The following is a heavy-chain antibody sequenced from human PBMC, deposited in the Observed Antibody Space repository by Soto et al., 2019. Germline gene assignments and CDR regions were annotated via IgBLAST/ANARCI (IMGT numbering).Heavy chain of an antibody. CDR2: ISYDGSNK. V-gene: IGHV3-30-3*01. Sequence: PGKGLEWVSVISYDGSNKHYADSVKGRFTIYRDTSKTTLYLQMNSLRAEDTAVYYCARDRFFFQAEDGIRDVRSVSAFLLNRSSDL. J-gene: IGHJ2*01. D-gene: IGHD3-10*02. CDR3: ARDRFFFQAEDGIRDVRSVSAFLLNRSSDL.